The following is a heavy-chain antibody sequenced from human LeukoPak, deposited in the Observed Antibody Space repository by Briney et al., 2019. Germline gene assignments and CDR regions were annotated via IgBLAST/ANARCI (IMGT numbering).Heavy chain of an antibody. CDR3: ARSPNSSGWYTY. CDR1: GGSVSSGSYY. Sequence: SETLSLTCTVSGGSVSSGSYYWNWIRQPPGKGLEWIGYFYCSGSTNYNPSLKSRVTISLDTSKNQFSLKLSSVTAADTAVYYCARSPNSSGWYTYWGQGTLVTVSS. V-gene: IGHV4-61*01. J-gene: IGHJ4*02. CDR2: FYCSGST. D-gene: IGHD6-19*01.